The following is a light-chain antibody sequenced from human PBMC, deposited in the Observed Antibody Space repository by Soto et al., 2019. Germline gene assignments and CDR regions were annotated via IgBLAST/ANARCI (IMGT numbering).Light chain of an antibody. J-gene: IGLJ1*01. CDR3: AAWDDSLNTYV. Sequence: QSVMTQAPSASGTPGHRVSISCCESSSKADSCVYWYQQLPGTDPKHRIYRNNQRPSGIPHRFSGSKSGTSASLAISGSRSEDEADYFCAAWDDSLNTYVFATGTKVTVL. CDR1: SSKADSC. V-gene: IGLV1-47*01. CDR2: RNN.